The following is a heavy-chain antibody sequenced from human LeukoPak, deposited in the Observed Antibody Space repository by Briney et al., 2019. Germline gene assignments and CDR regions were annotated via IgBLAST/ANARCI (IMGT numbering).Heavy chain of an antibody. V-gene: IGHV1-18*01. CDR3: ARGESSSWPVGYMDV. Sequence: ASVKVSCKASGYTFTSYGISWVRLAPGEGLEWVGWISAYNGNTNYAQKLQGRVTMTTDTSTSTAYMVLRSLRSDDTAVYYCARGESSSWPVGYMDVWGKGTTVTISS. D-gene: IGHD6-13*01. J-gene: IGHJ6*03. CDR1: GYTFTSYG. CDR2: ISAYNGNT.